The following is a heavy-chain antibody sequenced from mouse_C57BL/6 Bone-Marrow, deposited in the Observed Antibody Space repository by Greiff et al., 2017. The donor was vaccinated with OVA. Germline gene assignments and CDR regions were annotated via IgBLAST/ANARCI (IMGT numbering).Heavy chain of an antibody. J-gene: IGHJ3*01. Sequence: EVKLVESGGGLVQPGGSLKLSCAASGFTFSDYYMYWVRQTPEKRLEWVAYISNGGGSTFYPDTVKGRFTISRDNAKNTLYLQMSRLKSEDTAMYYCARHGDGSSYGPFAYWGQGTLVTVSA. CDR2: ISNGGGST. D-gene: IGHD1-1*01. CDR3: ARHGDGSSYGPFAY. V-gene: IGHV5-12*01. CDR1: GFTFSDYY.